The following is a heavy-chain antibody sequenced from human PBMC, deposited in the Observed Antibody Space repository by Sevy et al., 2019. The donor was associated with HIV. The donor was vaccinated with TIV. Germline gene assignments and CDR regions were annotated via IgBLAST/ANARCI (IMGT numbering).Heavy chain of an antibody. CDR2: ISYDGSNK. Sequence: GGSLRLSCAASGFTFSSYGMHWVRQAPGKGLEWVAFISYDGSNKYYADSLKGRFTISRDNSKNTLYLQMNSLRAEDTAVYYCAKGRDSSGWYYYGMDVWGQGTTVTVSS. CDR3: AKGRDSSGWYYYGMDV. V-gene: IGHV3-30*18. CDR1: GFTFSSYG. D-gene: IGHD6-19*01. J-gene: IGHJ6*02.